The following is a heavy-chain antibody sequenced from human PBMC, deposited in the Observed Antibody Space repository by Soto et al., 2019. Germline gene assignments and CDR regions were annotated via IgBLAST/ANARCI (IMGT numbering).Heavy chain of an antibody. V-gene: IGHV4-31*03. CDR3: ARSKVGVNENAYFDY. J-gene: IGHJ4*02. CDR2: IYYSGST. CDR1: GGSISSGGYY. D-gene: IGHD1-26*01. Sequence: SETLSLTCTVSGGSISSGGYYWSWIRQHPGKGLEWIGYIYYSGSTYYNPSLKSRVTISVDTSKNQFSLKLSSVTAADTAVYYCARSKVGVNENAYFDYWGQGTLVTVSS.